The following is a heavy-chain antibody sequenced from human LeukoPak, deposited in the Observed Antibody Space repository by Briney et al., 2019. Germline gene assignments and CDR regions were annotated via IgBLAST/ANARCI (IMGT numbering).Heavy chain of an antibody. V-gene: IGHV3-48*04. D-gene: IGHD2-21*02. Sequence: GGSLRLSCVASGFTFSSYSMNWVRQAPGKGLEWVSYISSSSSTIYYADSVKGRFTISRDNAKNSLYLQMNSLRAEDTAVYYCARDRVYCGGDCYSGQWFDPWGQGTLVTVSS. CDR2: ISSSSSTI. CDR3: ARDRVYCGGDCYSGQWFDP. J-gene: IGHJ5*02. CDR1: GFTFSSYS.